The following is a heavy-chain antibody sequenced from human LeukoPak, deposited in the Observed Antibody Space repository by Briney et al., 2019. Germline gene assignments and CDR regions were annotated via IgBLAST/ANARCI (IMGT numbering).Heavy chain of an antibody. D-gene: IGHD6-19*01. J-gene: IGHJ2*01. V-gene: IGHV3-23*01. CDR3: AKIAVSGLWYFDL. CDR2: ISVGGDYI. Sequence: GGSLRLSCAASGFTFSSYAMSWVRQAPGKGLEGVSSISVGGDYIYYADSVRGRFTISRDDSKSTLYLQMNSLRAEDTAVYYCAKIAVSGLWYFDLWGRGTLVTVSS. CDR1: GFTFSSYA.